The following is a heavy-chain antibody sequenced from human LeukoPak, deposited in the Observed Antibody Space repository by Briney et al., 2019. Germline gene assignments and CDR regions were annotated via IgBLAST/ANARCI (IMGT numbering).Heavy chain of an antibody. V-gene: IGHV3-7*01. CDR1: EFTFSTNL. Sequence: GESLRLSCAASEFTFSTNLMHWVRQTPGKGLEWVAELNEDGSVKYSVDSVKGRFTISRDNAKSLLFLQMYNLRTEDTGVYFCANVPRSTVSYWGRGTLVTVSS. D-gene: IGHD2-2*01. J-gene: IGHJ4*02. CDR2: LNEDGSVK. CDR3: ANVPRSTVSY.